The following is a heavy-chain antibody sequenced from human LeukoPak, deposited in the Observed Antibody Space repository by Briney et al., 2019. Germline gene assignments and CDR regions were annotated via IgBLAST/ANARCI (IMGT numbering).Heavy chain of an antibody. D-gene: IGHD4-17*01. CDR3: ARAGDYGDYVGWFDP. J-gene: IGHJ5*02. Sequence: PSETLSLTCTVSGGSITSSSYYWGWIRQPPGKGLEWIGSIYYSGTTHYNPSLKSRVTMSVDTSKKQFSLKLTSVTAADTAVYYCARAGDYGDYVGWFDPWGQGTLVTVSS. CDR2: IYYSGTT. V-gene: IGHV4-39*07. CDR1: GGSITSSSYY.